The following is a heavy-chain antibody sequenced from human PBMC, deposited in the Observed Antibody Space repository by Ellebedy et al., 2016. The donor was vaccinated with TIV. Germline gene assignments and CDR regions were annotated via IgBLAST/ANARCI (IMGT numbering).Heavy chain of an antibody. CDR3: ATFSRPVY. V-gene: IGHV3-48*01. J-gene: IGHJ4*02. D-gene: IGHD3-3*02. CDR2: ISSSSFTI. CDR1: GFTFSSYS. Sequence: GESLKISXEASGFTFSSYSMNWVRQAPGKGLEWVSFISSSSFTILYADSMKGRFSISRDNAKNSLYLQMNSLRAEDTAVYHCATFSRPVYWGQGTLVTVSS.